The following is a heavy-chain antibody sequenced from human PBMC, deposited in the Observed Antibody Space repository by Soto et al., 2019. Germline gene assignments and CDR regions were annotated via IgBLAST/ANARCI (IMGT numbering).Heavy chain of an antibody. CDR2: ISYDASDK. J-gene: IGHJ6*02. CDR1: AFTFSSYR. D-gene: IGHD5-18*01. CDR3: VKERYGQLGLEDYGIDV. V-gene: IGHV3-30*18. Sequence: QVQLVESGGGVVQPGRSLRLSCAASAFTFSSYRIHWVRQAPGKGLDWVAVISYDASDKYYAESGKGRFTISRDNSKNTLYLQMNSVRAEDTAVYACVKERYGQLGLEDYGIDVWGQGTTVTVSS.